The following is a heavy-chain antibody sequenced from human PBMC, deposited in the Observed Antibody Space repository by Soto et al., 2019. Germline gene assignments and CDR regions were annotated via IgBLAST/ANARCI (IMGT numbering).Heavy chain of an antibody. CDR1: GVTFSSYA. J-gene: IGHJ6*03. Sequence: GGSLRLSCAASGVTFSSYAMRWVRQAPGKGLEWVSAISGSGGSTYYADSVKGRFTISRDNSKNTLYLQMNSLRAEDTAVYYCAKDRGVIASPGYDYYYMDVWGKGTTVTVSS. D-gene: IGHD3-10*01. CDR2: ISGSGGST. V-gene: IGHV3-23*01. CDR3: AKDRGVIASPGYDYYYMDV.